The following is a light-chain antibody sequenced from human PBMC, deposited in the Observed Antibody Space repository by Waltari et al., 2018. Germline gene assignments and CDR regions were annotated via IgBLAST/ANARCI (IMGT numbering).Light chain of an antibody. J-gene: IGKJ1*01. V-gene: IGKV3-15*01. CDR2: GAS. Sequence: ETVMTQSPATLSVSPGERATLSCRASQTVSRNLAWYQQKPGQAPRLLIYGASTRATGIPARFSGSGSGTQFTLTISSLQSEDFAVYYCQKYNNWPPWTFGQGTKVEIK. CDR1: QTVSRN. CDR3: QKYNNWPPWT.